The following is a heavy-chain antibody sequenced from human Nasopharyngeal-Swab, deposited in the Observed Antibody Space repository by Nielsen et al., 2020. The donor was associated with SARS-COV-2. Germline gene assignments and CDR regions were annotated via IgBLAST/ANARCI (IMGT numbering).Heavy chain of an antibody. CDR1: GFTFSSYG. CDR2: ISYDGSNK. V-gene: IGHV3-30*18. CDR3: AKVSDRDFWSGYYAHYYYYGMDV. J-gene: IGHJ6*02. D-gene: IGHD3-3*01. Sequence: GESLKISCAASGFTFSSYGMHWVRQAPGKGLEWVAVISYDGSNKYYADSVKGRFTISRDNSKNTLYLQMNSLRAEDTAVYYCAKVSDRDFWSGYYAHYYYYGMDVWGQGTTVTVSS.